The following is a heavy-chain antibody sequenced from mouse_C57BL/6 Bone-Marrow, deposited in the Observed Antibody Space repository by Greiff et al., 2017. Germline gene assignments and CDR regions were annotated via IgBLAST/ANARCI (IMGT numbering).Heavy chain of an antibody. V-gene: IGHV1-64*01. CDR3: ASIRLRVRDYAMDY. CDR2: IHPNSGST. Sequence: QVQLQQPGAELVKPGASVQLSCKASGYTFTSYWMHWVKQRPGQGLEWIGMIHPNSGSTNYNEKFKSKVTLTIDKSSSTAYMQLSSLTSEDSAVYYCASIRLRVRDYAMDYWGQGTSVTVSS. D-gene: IGHD3-2*02. J-gene: IGHJ4*01. CDR1: GYTFTSYW.